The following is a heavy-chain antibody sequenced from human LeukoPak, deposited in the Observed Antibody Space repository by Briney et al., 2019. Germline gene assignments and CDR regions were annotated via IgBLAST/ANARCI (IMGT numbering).Heavy chain of an antibody. CDR2: IYYSGST. CDR1: GGSISSSSYY. D-gene: IGHD2-2*01. V-gene: IGHV4-39*01. Sequence: PSETLSLTCTVSGGSISSSSYYWGWIRQPPGKGLEWIGSIYYSGSTYYNPSLKSRVTISVDTSKNQFSLKLSSVTAADTAVYYCARAFYCSSTSCYEGPNWFDPWGQGTLVTVSS. J-gene: IGHJ5*02. CDR3: ARAFYCSSTSCYEGPNWFDP.